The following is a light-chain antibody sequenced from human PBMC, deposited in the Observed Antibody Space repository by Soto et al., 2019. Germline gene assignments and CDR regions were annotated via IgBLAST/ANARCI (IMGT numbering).Light chain of an antibody. CDR2: DAS. J-gene: IGKJ1*01. Sequence: EIVLTQSPATLSLSPGERATLSCRASQSVSSYLAWYQQKPGQAPRVLIYDASHRATGIPARFSGSGSGTEFTLTISSLQSEDFAVYYCQQYNNWPQTFGQGTKV. CDR1: QSVSSY. CDR3: QQYNNWPQT. V-gene: IGKV3-11*01.